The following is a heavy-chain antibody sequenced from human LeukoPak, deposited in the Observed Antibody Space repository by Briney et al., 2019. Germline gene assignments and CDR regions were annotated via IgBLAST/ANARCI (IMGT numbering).Heavy chain of an antibody. CDR1: GGSISSGGYY. Sequence: PSETLSLTCTVSGGSISSGGYYWSWIRQPPGKGLEWIGYIYHSGSTYYNPSLKSRVTISVDRSKNQFSLKLSSVTAADTAVYYCAKGSIWFGEPSWGQGTLVTVSS. V-gene: IGHV4-30-2*01. CDR2: IYHSGST. D-gene: IGHD3-10*01. CDR3: AKGSIWFGEPS. J-gene: IGHJ5*02.